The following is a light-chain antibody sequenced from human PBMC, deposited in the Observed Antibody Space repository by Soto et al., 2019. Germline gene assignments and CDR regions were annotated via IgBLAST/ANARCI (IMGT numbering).Light chain of an antibody. Sequence: QSALTQPPSVSAAPGRKVTISCSGSSSNIGKNYVSWYQPLPGTAPKLLIHDNNKRPSGIPDRFSGYKSDTSGTQYITGLQIGDEADYYCATWDYSLTGEVFGGGTTVTV. J-gene: IGLJ2*01. CDR3: ATWDYSLTGEV. CDR1: SSNIGKNY. CDR2: DNN. V-gene: IGLV1-51*01.